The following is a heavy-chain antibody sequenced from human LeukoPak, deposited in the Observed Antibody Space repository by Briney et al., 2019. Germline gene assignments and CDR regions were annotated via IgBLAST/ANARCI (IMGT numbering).Heavy chain of an antibody. CDR1: GGTFSSYA. CDR3: ARGRSGSEPN. D-gene: IGHD3-10*01. CDR2: IIPIFGTA. V-gene: IGHV1-69*05. Sequence: SVKVFCKASGGTFSSYAISWVRQAPGQGLGWMGRIIPIFGTANYAQKFQGRVTITTDESTSTAYMELSSLRSEDTAVYYCARGRSGSEPNWGQGTLVTVSS. J-gene: IGHJ4*02.